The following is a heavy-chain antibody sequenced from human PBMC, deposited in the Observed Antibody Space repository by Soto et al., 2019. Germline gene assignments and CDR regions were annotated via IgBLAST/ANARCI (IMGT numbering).Heavy chain of an antibody. CDR1: GYTFTGYY. CDR2: INPNSGGT. J-gene: IGHJ6*02. V-gene: IGHV1-2*04. Sequence: ASVKVSCKASGYTFTGYYMHWVRQAPGQGLEWMGWINPNSGGTNYAQKFQGWVTMTRDTFISTAYMELSRLRSDDTAVYYCARAGTTGYCSSTSCANRYYYYGMDVWGQGTTVTVSS. CDR3: ARAGTTGYCSSTSCANRYYYYGMDV. D-gene: IGHD2-2*01.